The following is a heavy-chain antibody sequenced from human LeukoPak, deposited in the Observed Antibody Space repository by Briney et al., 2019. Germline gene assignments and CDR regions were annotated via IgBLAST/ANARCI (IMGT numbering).Heavy chain of an antibody. CDR2: IYYSGST. CDR3: ARDGYSYKYNWFDP. V-gene: IGHV4-39*07. CDR1: GGSIGSSSYY. Sequence: SETLSLTCTVSGGSIGSSSYYWGWIRQPPGKGLEWIGSIYYSGSTYYNPSLKSRVTISVDTSKNQFSLKLSSVTAADTAVYYCARDGYSYKYNWFDPWGQGTLVTVSS. D-gene: IGHD5-18*01. J-gene: IGHJ5*02.